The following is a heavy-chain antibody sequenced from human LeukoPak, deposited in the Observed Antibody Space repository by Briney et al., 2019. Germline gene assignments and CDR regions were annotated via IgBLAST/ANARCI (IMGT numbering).Heavy chain of an antibody. Sequence: ASVKVSCKASGYTFTGYYMHWVRQAPGQGLEWMGWINPNSGGTNYAQKFQGRVTMTRDTSTSTVYMELSSLRSGDTAVYYCARGSRFFDYWGQGTLVTVSS. CDR1: GYTFTGYY. J-gene: IGHJ4*02. V-gene: IGHV1-2*02. CDR2: INPNSGGT. CDR3: ARGSRFFDY. D-gene: IGHD2-2*01.